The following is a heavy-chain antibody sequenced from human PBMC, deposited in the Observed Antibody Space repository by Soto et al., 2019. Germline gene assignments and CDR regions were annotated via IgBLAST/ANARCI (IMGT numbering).Heavy chain of an antibody. V-gene: IGHV3-23*01. CDR3: AKERYYDILTGPENYYYHYGMDV. Sequence: EVQLLESGGGLVQPGGSLRLSCAASGFTFSSYAMSWVRQAPGKGLEWVSDITGSGGYTFYADSVTGRFTFSRDNSKNTLYLQMSSLRAEDTAVYYCAKERYYDILTGPENYYYHYGMDVWGQGTTVTVSS. CDR2: ITGSGGYT. J-gene: IGHJ6*02. D-gene: IGHD3-9*01. CDR1: GFTFSSYA.